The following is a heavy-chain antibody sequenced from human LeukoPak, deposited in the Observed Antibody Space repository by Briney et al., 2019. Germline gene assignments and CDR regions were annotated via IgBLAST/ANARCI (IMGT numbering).Heavy chain of an antibody. CDR3: ARFSAVLQGFDS. Sequence: GGSLRLSYTVSGFTFSSYWMSWVRQTPGKGLEWVANIKQDGTEKHYVDSVKGRFTLSRDNANNSLYLQMNNLRAEDTAIYYCARFSAVLQGFDSWGQGTLVTVSS. CDR2: IKQDGTEK. V-gene: IGHV3-7*01. J-gene: IGHJ4*02. D-gene: IGHD2/OR15-2a*01. CDR1: GFTFSSYW.